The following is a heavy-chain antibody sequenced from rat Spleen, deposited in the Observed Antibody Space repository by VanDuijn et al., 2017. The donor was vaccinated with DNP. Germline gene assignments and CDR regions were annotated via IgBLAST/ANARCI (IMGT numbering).Heavy chain of an antibody. CDR3: AREGDYYDGYGDALDA. CDR1: GFTFNYYW. J-gene: IGHJ4*01. V-gene: IGHV5-31*01. D-gene: IGHD1-12*03. CDR2: ITSNGGNT. Sequence: EVQLMESGGDLVQPGRSLKLSCVASGFTFNYYWMTWVRQVPGKGLEWLASITSNGGNTYYLDSVKGRFTISRDNAKDTLYLQMNSLRSEDTATYYSAREGDYYDGYGDALDAWGQGTSVTVSS.